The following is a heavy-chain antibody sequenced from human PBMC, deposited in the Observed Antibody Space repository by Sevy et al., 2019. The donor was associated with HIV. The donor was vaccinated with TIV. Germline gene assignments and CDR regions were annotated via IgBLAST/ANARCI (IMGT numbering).Heavy chain of an antibody. CDR1: GFSFSSSG. J-gene: IGHJ6*03. CDR3: ARGVLGAAAGYDYMDI. Sequence: GGSLRLSCAASGFSFSSSGMHWVRQAPGKGLEWVADIWYDGSKQYYEDSVKGRLTMSRDNSKKTVYLQMNSLRVEDTAGYYCARGVLGAAAGYDYMDIWGKGTTVTVSS. D-gene: IGHD6-13*01. CDR2: IWYDGSKQ. V-gene: IGHV3-33*01.